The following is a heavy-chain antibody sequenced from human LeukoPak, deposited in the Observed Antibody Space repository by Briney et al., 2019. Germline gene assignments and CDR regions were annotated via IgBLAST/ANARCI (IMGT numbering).Heavy chain of an antibody. D-gene: IGHD6-13*01. CDR3: ARGSRAPDY. Sequence: ETLSLTCTVSGDSISSSRYYWGWIRQPPGKGLEWVANIKQDGSEKYYVDSVKGRFTISRDNAKNSLYLQMNSLRAEDTAVYYCARGSRAPDYWGQGTLVTVSS. CDR2: IKQDGSEK. J-gene: IGHJ4*02. CDR1: GDSISSSRYY. V-gene: IGHV3-7*01.